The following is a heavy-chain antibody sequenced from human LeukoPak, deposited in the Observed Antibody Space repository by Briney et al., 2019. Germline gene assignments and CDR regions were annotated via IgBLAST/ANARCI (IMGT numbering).Heavy chain of an antibody. CDR3: ARGPGLRRRYYVSSGSLDY. V-gene: IGHV4-59*11. D-gene: IGHD3-22*01. Sequence: PSETLSLTCTVSGGSISSHYWSWIRQPPGKGLEWIGYIYYSGSTNYNPSLKSRVTISVDTSKNQFSLKLSSVTAADTAVYYCARGPGLRRRYYVSSGSLDYWGQGTLVTVSS. CDR1: GGSISSHY. CDR2: IYYSGST. J-gene: IGHJ4*02.